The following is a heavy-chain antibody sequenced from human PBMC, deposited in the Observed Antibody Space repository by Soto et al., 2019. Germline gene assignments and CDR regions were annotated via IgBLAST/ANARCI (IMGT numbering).Heavy chain of an antibody. D-gene: IGHD6-13*01. Sequence: QVQLVQSGAEVKKPGSSVKVSCKASGGTFSSYTISWVRQAPGQGLEWMGRIIPILGIANYAQKFKGRVTITAYKSTSTAYMELSSLRAEDTAVYYCARVAAAAGSDYWGQGTLVTVSS. J-gene: IGHJ4*02. CDR2: IIPILGIA. V-gene: IGHV1-69*02. CDR3: ARVAAAAGSDY. CDR1: GGTFSSYT.